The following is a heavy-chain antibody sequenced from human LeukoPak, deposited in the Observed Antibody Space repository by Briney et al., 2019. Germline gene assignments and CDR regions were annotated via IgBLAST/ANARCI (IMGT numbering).Heavy chain of an antibody. CDR3: ARDPYSSSWYPYYYYGTDV. V-gene: IGHV3-30-3*01. Sequence: GRSLRLSCAASGFTFSSYAMHWVRQAPGKGLEWVAVISYDGSNKYYADSVKGRFTISRDNSKNTLYLQMNSLRAEDTAVYYCARDPYSSSWYPYYYYGTDVWGQGTTVTVSS. CDR1: GFTFSSYA. J-gene: IGHJ6*02. D-gene: IGHD6-13*01. CDR2: ISYDGSNK.